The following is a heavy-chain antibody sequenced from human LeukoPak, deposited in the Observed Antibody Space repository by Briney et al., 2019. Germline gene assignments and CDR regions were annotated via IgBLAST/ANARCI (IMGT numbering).Heavy chain of an antibody. CDR1: RFTFSSYE. CDR3: ARGNNYGTGSDY. CDR2: ISSSGDNK. D-gene: IGHD5-24*01. V-gene: IGHV3-48*03. Sequence: GGSLRLSCAASRFTFSSYEMNWVRQAPGKGLEWVSSISSSGDNKYYAESVKGRFTISRDNAKNSLYLQMNSLRVEDTAAYHCARGNNYGTGSDYWGQGTLVTVSS. J-gene: IGHJ4*02.